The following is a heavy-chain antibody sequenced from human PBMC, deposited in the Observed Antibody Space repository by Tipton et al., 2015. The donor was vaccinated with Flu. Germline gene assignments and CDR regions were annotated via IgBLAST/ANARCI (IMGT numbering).Heavy chain of an antibody. Sequence: TLSLTCAVYGGSFSGYYWSWIRQPPGKGLEWIGYIYYSGSTNYNPSLKSRVTISVDTSKNQFSLKLSSATAADTAVYYCAREARQGYYGSGRVYYYYGMDVWGQGTTVTVSS. CDR3: AREARQGYYGSGRVYYYYGMDV. CDR1: GGSFSGYY. CDR2: IYYSGST. V-gene: IGHV4-59*01. J-gene: IGHJ6*02. D-gene: IGHD3-10*01.